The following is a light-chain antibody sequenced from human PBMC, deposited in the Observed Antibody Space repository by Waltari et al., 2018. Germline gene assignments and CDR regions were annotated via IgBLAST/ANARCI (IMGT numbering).Light chain of an antibody. CDR2: WAS. V-gene: IGKV4-1*01. J-gene: IGKJ2*02. CDR1: QSVLYNSDTKNY. CDR3: QQYYSIPRT. Sequence: DIVMTQSPDSLAVSLGERATINCKSSQSVLYNSDTKNYLAWYQQKPGQPPKLLIYWASIQESVVPDRFSGSGSGTEFTLTISSLQAEDVAVYYCQQYYSIPRTYGQGTKLEIK.